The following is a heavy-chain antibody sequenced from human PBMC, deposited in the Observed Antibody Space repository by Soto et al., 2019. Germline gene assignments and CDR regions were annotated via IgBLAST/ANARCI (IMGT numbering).Heavy chain of an antibody. CDR2: IYWNDDK. J-gene: IGHJ5*02. CDR1: GFSLRTSGVG. Sequence: SGPTLVNPTQTLTLTCIFSGFSLRTSGVGVGWIRQPPGKALEWLGFIYWNDDKRYSPSLKSRLTITKDTSKNQVVLTMTNMEPVDTATYYCAKSGSSGWYGWFDPWGQGTLVTVSS. V-gene: IGHV2-5*01. D-gene: IGHD6-19*01. CDR3: AKSGSSGWYGWFDP.